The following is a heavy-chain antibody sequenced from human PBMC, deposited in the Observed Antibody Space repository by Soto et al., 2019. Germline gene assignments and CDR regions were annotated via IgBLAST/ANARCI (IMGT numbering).Heavy chain of an antibody. J-gene: IGHJ4*02. CDR1: GFTVSSNY. CDR3: ARISGYYYDSSGPSQDY. Sequence: PGGSLRLSCAASGFTVSSNYMSWVRQAPGKGLEWVSVIYSGGSTYYADSVKGRFTISRDNSKNTLYLQMNSLRAEDTAVYYCARISGYYYDSSGPSQDYWGQGTLVTVSS. D-gene: IGHD3-22*01. V-gene: IGHV3-53*01. CDR2: IYSGGST.